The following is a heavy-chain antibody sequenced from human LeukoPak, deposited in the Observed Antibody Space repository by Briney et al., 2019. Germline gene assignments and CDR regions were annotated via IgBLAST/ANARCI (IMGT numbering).Heavy chain of an antibody. J-gene: IGHJ4*02. CDR3: ARHHTIYGDYEGYFDY. Sequence: SETLSLTCAVYGGSFSGYYWSWIRQPPGKGLEWIGEINHSGSTNYNPSLKSRVTISVDTSKNQFSLKLSSVTAADTAVYYCARHHTIYGDYEGYFDYWGQGTLVTVSS. CDR2: INHSGST. V-gene: IGHV4-34*01. CDR1: GGSFSGYY. D-gene: IGHD4-17*01.